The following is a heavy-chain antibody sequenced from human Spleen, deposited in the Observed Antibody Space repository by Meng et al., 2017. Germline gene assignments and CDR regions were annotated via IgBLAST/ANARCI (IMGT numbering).Heavy chain of an antibody. V-gene: IGHV3-74*01. CDR2: LNSDGTET. CDR1: GFTFSVSW. CDR3: ARDRSYAMDV. D-gene: IGHD6-6*01. Sequence: GESLKISCAASGFTFSVSWMHWVRQPPGKGLEWVSGLNSDGTETNYADSVKGRFPLSRDNAKNAVYLEINSLRAEDTAVYYWARDRSYAMDVWGQGPTVTVSS. J-gene: IGHJ6*02.